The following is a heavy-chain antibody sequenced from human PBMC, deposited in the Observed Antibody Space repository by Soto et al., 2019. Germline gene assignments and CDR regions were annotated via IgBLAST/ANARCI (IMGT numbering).Heavy chain of an antibody. CDR3: ARGIGPGTTGYYYYYMDV. Sequence: ASVKVSCKASGYTFTSYAMHWVRQAPGQRLEWMGWINAGNGNTKYSQKFQGRVTITRDTSASTAYVELSSLRSEDTAVYYCARGIGPGTTGYYYYYMDVWGKGTTVTVSS. D-gene: IGHD1-7*01. CDR2: INAGNGNT. V-gene: IGHV1-3*01. CDR1: GYTFTSYA. J-gene: IGHJ6*03.